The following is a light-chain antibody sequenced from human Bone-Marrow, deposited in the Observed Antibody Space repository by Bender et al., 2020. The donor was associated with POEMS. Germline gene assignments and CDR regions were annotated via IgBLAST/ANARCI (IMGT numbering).Light chain of an antibody. CDR1: SSNIGGNY. J-gene: IGLJ2*01. CDR2: KNN. CDR3: AAWDDSLNGPV. V-gene: IGLV1-47*01. Sequence: QSVLTQPPSVSGTPGQRVTISCSGSSSNIGGNYVYWYQQLPGTAPKLLIFKNNQRPSGVPDRFSASKSDTSASLAISGLRSEDEADYYCAAWDDSLNGPVFGGGTKLTVL.